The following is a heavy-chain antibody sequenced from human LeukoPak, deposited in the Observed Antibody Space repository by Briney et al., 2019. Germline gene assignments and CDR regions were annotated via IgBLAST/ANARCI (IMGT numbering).Heavy chain of an antibody. V-gene: IGHV3-7*01. CDR3: ARDVYCSGGSCFASTPRFDY. J-gene: IGHJ4*02. CDR1: GFTFSSYW. D-gene: IGHD2-15*01. CDR2: IKQGGSEK. Sequence: PGGSLRLSCAASGFTFSSYWMSWVRQAPGKGLEGVANIKQGGSEKYYVDSVKGRFTIPRGNAKNSLYLQMNSLRAEDTAVYYCARDVYCSGGSCFASTPRFDYWGQGTLVTVSS.